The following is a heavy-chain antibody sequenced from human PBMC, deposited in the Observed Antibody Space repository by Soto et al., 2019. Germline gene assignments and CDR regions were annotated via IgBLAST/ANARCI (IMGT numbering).Heavy chain of an antibody. D-gene: IGHD5-12*01. J-gene: IGHJ6*02. CDR1: GYTFTSYG. V-gene: IGHV1-18*01. CDR3: ARDYRGYEPHKHQNYYYYGMDV. CDR2: ISAYNGNT. Sequence: ASVKVSCKASGYTFTSYGISWVRQAPGQGLEWMGWISAYNGNTNYAQKLQGRVTMTTDTSTSTAYMELRSLRSDDTAVYYCARDYRGYEPHKHQNYYYYGMDVWGQGTTVTVSS.